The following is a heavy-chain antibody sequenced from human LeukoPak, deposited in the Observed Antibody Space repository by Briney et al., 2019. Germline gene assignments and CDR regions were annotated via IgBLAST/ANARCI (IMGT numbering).Heavy chain of an antibody. J-gene: IGHJ4*02. D-gene: IGHD3/OR15-3a*01. Sequence: SETLFFTGTVSGGSISSYYWSWIRQPPGKGLEWIGYIYYSGSTNYNPSLKSRVTISVDTSKNQFSLKLSSVTAADTAVYYCARGGRTIFGLVYIDYWGQGTLGTVSS. V-gene: IGHV4-59*01. CDR1: GGSISSYY. CDR2: IYYSGST. CDR3: ARGGRTIFGLVYIDY.